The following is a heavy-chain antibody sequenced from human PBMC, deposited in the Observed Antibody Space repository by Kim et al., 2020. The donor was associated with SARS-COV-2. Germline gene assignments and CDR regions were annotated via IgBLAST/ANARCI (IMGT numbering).Heavy chain of an antibody. Sequence: SETLSLTCAVYGGSFSGYYWSWIRQPPGKGLEWIGEINHSGSTNYNPSLKSRVTISVDTSKNQFSLKLSSVTAADTAVYYCARANARCNDYWGQGTLVTVSS. V-gene: IGHV4-34*01. CDR1: GGSFSGYY. CDR2: INHSGST. J-gene: IGHJ4*02. CDR3: ARANARCNDY.